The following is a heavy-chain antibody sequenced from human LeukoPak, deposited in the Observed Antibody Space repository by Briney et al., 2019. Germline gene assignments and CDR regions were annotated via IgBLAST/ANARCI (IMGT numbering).Heavy chain of an antibody. Sequence: GESLKISCAASGFTFSDYTMNWVRQAPGKGLEWVSSITSSSSYIYYADSVKGRFAISGDNAENSLYLQMNSLRAEDTAMYYCARGPEDSWGQGTLVTVSS. V-gene: IGHV3-21*01. CDR1: GFTFSDYT. CDR3: ARGPEDS. CDR2: ITSSSSYI. J-gene: IGHJ4*02.